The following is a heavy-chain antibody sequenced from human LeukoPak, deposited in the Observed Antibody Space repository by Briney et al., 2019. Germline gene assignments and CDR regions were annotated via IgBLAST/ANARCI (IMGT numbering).Heavy chain of an antibody. CDR2: IYHSGSS. CDR1: GYSISSGYY. D-gene: IGHD3-10*01. J-gene: IGHJ4*02. CDR3: ARVYGSGVWDGYLDY. V-gene: IGHV4-38-2*02. Sequence: PSETLSLTCIVSGYSISSGYYWGWIRQPPGKGLEWIGSIYHSGSSLYNPSLKSRVTISVDTSKNQFSLKLRSMTAADTAVYYCARVYGSGVWDGYLDYWGQGTLVTVSS.